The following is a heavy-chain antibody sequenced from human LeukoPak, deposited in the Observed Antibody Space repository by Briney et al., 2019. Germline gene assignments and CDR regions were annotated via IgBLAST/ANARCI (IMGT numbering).Heavy chain of an antibody. Sequence: SETLSLTCTVSGGSISSYYWSWIRQPAGKGLEWIGRIYTSGSTNYNPSLKSRVTISVDTSKNQFSLKLSSVTASDTAVYYCARGYYDSSGYLLFDWGQGTLVTVSS. CDR1: GGSISSYY. CDR2: IYTSGST. V-gene: IGHV4-4*07. D-gene: IGHD3-22*01. CDR3: ARGYYDSSGYLLFD. J-gene: IGHJ4*02.